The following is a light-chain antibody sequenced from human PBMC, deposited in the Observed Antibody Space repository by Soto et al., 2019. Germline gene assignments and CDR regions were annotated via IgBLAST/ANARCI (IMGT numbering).Light chain of an antibody. CDR3: QQYNHWPAT. CDR2: GAS. V-gene: IGKV3-15*01. Sequence: ETVMTQSPATLSLSPGERATFSCRASQSINDKVAWYQHKPGQGPRLLIYGASTRATGLPARFSGSGSGTDFTLTISRLESEDFAVYYCQQYNHWPATFGQGTKVEVK. CDR1: QSINDK. J-gene: IGKJ1*01.